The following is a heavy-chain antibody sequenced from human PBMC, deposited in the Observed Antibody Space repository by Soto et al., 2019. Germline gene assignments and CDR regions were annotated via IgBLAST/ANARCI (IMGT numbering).Heavy chain of an antibody. CDR2: ISYDGSNK. J-gene: IGHJ4*02. Sequence: GGSLRLSCAASGFTSSSYGMHWVRQAPGKGLEWVAVISYDGSNKYYADSVKGRFTISRDNSKNTLYLQMNSLRAEDTAVYYCAKDYYDSSGLVDYWGQGTLVTVSS. CDR3: AKDYYDSSGLVDY. V-gene: IGHV3-30*18. CDR1: GFTSSSYG. D-gene: IGHD3-22*01.